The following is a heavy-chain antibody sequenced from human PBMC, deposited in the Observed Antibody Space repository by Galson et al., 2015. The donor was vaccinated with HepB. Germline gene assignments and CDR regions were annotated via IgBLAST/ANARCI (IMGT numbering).Heavy chain of an antibody. J-gene: IGHJ6*03. CDR3: ARDLVVVPAAIRGNYYYYYMDV. Sequence: SVKVSCKASGYTFTGYYMHWVRQAPGQGLEWMGRINPNSGGTNYAQKFQGRVTMTRDTSISTAYMELSRLRSDDTAVYYCARDLVVVPAAIRGNYYYYYMDVWGEGTTVTVSS. CDR2: INPNSGGT. CDR1: GYTFTGYY. V-gene: IGHV1-2*06. D-gene: IGHD2-2*02.